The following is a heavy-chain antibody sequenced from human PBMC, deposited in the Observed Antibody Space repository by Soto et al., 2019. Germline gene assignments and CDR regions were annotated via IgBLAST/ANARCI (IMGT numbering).Heavy chain of an antibody. CDR2: IIPIFGTA. V-gene: IGHV1-69*01. D-gene: IGHD1-20*01. J-gene: IGHJ5*02. Sequence: QVQLVQSGAEVKKPGSSVKVSCKASGGTFSSYAISWVRQAPGQGLEWMGGIIPIFGTANYAQKFQGRVTITADESTSTAFRELSSLKSEEVKLDYCASRWGGISRRGGWFAPWGQGTLVIVSS. CDR1: GGTFSSYA. CDR3: ASRWGGISRRGGWFAP.